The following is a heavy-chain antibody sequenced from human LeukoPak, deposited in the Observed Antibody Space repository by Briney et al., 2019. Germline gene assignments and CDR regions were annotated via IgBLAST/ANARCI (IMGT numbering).Heavy chain of an antibody. V-gene: IGHV4-39*01. CDR3: ARSGRWLQLSGAFDI. CDR2: IYYSGST. Sequence: KPSETLSLTCTVSGGSISSSSYYWGWIRQPPGKGLEWIGSIYYSGSTYYNPSLKSRVTISVDTSKNQFSLKPSSVTAADTAVYYCARSGRWLQLSGAFDIWGQGTMVTVSS. D-gene: IGHD5-24*01. J-gene: IGHJ3*02. CDR1: GGSISSSSYY.